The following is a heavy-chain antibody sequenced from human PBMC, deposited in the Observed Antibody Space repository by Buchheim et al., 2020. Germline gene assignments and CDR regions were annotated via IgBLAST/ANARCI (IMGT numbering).Heavy chain of an antibody. CDR1: GGSFTGYY. CDR3: ARGRERYDSGSSFDY. CDR2: INHSGST. J-gene: IGHJ4*02. Sequence: QVQLQQWGAGLLKPSETLSLTCSVSGGSFTGYYWSWIRLPPGKGLEWIGEINHSGSTNYNPSLKSRVTISVDTSKNQFSLKLSSVTAADTALYYCARGRERYDSGSSFDYWGQGTL. D-gene: IGHD3-10*01. V-gene: IGHV4-34*01.